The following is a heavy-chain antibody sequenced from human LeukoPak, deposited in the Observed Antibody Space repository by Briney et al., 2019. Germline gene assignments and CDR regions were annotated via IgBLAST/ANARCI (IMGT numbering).Heavy chain of an antibody. Sequence: PSETLSLTCTASGGSVSSSFYYWGWIRQPPGKGLEWIGSMYFSGSTHYNPSLKSRVTISVDTSKNQLSLKLTSVTAADTAVYYCANAASYSVDYWGQGTLVTVSS. CDR3: ANAASYSVDY. CDR2: MYFSGST. CDR1: GGSVSSSFYY. J-gene: IGHJ4*02. D-gene: IGHD1-26*01. V-gene: IGHV4-39*01.